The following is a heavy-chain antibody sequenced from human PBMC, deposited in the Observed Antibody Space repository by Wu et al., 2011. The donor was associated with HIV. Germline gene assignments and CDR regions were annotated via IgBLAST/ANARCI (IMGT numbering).Heavy chain of an antibody. D-gene: IGHD5-24*01. J-gene: IGHJ5*02. Sequence: QVQLVQSGAEVKKPGSAVRVSCKASGGTSRTYAMTWVRQAPGQGLEWMGGDHPCFGTANYAQKFQGRVTITADGSTDTAYMELSSLRSDDTAVYYCASPVEMNHWGQGTLVTVSS. CDR3: ASPVEMNH. V-gene: IGHV1-69*12. CDR1: GGTSRTYA. CDR2: HPCFGTA.